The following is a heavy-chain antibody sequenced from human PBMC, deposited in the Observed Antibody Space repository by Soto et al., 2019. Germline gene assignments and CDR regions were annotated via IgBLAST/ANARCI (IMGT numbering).Heavy chain of an antibody. CDR3: AREFTYYYGSGSSYGMDV. CDR1: GGSISSGDYY. J-gene: IGHJ6*02. Sequence: SETLSLTCTVSGGSISSGDYYWSWIRQPQGKGLEWNGYIYYSVSTYYNPSLKSRVTISVDTSKNHFSLKLSSVTAADTAVYYCAREFTYYYGSGSSYGMDVWGQGTTVTVSS. V-gene: IGHV4-30-4*01. CDR2: IYYSVST. D-gene: IGHD3-10*01.